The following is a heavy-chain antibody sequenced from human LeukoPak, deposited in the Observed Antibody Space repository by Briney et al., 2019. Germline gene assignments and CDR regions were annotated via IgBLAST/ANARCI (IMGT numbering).Heavy chain of an antibody. Sequence: SETLSLTCTVSGYSISSGYYWGWIRQPPGKGLEWIGSIYHSGSTYYNPSLKSRVTISVDTSKNQFSLKLSSVTAADTAVYYCASGGGLIVGATGGAFDIWGQGTMVTVSS. CDR1: GYSISSGYY. D-gene: IGHD1-26*01. CDR3: ASGGGLIVGATGGAFDI. V-gene: IGHV4-38-2*02. CDR2: IYHSGST. J-gene: IGHJ3*02.